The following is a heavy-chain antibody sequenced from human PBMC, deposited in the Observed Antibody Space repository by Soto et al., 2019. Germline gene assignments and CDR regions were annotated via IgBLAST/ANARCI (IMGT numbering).Heavy chain of an antibody. D-gene: IGHD2-2*01. CDR1: GYSFTSYW. J-gene: IGHJ4*02. V-gene: IGHV5-51*01. Sequence: GESLKISCNGSGYSFTSYWIGWVRQMPGKGLEWMGIIYPGDSDTRYSPSFQGQVTISADKSTSTAYLQWSSLKASDTAMYYCARQDCSSTSCQSPHWGRGTLVTVSS. CDR3: ARQDCSSTSCQSPH. CDR2: IYPGDSDT.